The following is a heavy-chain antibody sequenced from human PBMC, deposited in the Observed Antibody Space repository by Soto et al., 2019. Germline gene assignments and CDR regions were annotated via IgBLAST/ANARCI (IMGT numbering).Heavy chain of an antibody. CDR1: GGTFSSYA. CDR2: IIPIFGTA. J-gene: IGHJ4*02. Sequence: SVKVSCKASGGTFSSYAISWLRQSPGQGLEWMGGIIPIFGTANYAQKFQGRVTITADESTSTAYMELSSLRSEDTAVYYCASSGIPTYYYDSSGYYYCYWGQGTLVTDSS. CDR3: ASSGIPTYYYDSSGYYYCY. V-gene: IGHV1-69*13. D-gene: IGHD3-22*01.